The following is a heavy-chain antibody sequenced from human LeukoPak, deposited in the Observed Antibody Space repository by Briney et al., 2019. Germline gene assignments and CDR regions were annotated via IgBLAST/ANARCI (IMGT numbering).Heavy chain of an antibody. Sequence: GASVKVSCXASGYTFTSYGISWARQAPGQGLEWMGWISAYNGNTNYAQKLQGRVTMTTDTSTSTAYMELRSLRSDDTAVYYCARDPGCGGDCYFPTSDYWGQGTLVTVSS. CDR1: GYTFTSYG. D-gene: IGHD2-21*02. J-gene: IGHJ4*02. V-gene: IGHV1-18*01. CDR3: ARDPGCGGDCYFPTSDY. CDR2: ISAYNGNT.